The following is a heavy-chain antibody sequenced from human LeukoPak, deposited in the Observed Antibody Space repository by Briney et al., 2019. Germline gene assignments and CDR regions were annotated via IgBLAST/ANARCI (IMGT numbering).Heavy chain of an antibody. V-gene: IGHV3-74*01. J-gene: IGHJ6*02. Sequence: GESLKISCAASGFTFSSYWMHWVRQAPGKGLVWVSRINSDGSSTSYAASVKGRFTISRDNAKNTLYLQMNSLRAEDTAVYYCARLGVAYGMDVWGQGTTVTVSS. CDR1: GFTFSSYW. CDR3: ARLGVAYGMDV. CDR2: INSDGSST. D-gene: IGHD3-10*01.